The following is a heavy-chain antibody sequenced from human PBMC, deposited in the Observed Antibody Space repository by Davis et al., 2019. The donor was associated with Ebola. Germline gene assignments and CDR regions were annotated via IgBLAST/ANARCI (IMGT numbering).Heavy chain of an antibody. J-gene: IGHJ3*02. CDR3: TRVADFDAFDI. CDR2: IRSKAYGGTT. D-gene: IGHD3-3*01. CDR1: GFTFSDYY. V-gene: IGHV3-49*03. Sequence: GESLKISCAASGFTFSDYYMSWIRQAPGKGLEWVGFIRSKAYGGTTEYAASVKGRFTISRDDSKSIAYLQMNSLKTEDTAVYYCTRVADFDAFDIWGQGTMVTVSS.